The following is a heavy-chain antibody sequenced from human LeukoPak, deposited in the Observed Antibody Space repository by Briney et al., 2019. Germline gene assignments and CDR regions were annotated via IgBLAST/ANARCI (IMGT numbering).Heavy chain of an antibody. V-gene: IGHV4-59*04. J-gene: IGHJ3*02. CDR2: IFYSGGT. Sequence: AGGSLRLSCAASGFTFSSYSMNWIRQTPGKGLEWIGNIFYSGGTYYSPSLTSRVTISLDTSRNQFSLKLNSVTAADTAVYYCAKSNGYGLVDIWGQGTMVTVSS. D-gene: IGHD3-10*01. CDR1: GFTFSSYS. CDR3: AKSNGYGLVDI.